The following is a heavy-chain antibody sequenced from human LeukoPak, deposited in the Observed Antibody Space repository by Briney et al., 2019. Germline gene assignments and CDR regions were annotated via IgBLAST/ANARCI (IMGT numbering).Heavy chain of an antibody. D-gene: IGHD2-8*01. V-gene: IGHV4-59*01. J-gene: IGHJ4*02. CDR2: IYYSGST. CDR3: ARLRGYCINDVCSSDRFPDY. Sequence: SETLSLTCTVSGRSISSYYWSWIRQPPGKGLEWIGYIYYSGSTNYNPSLKSRVTISVDTSKNQFSLKVRSVTAADTAVYYCARLRGYCINDVCSSDRFPDYWGQGTLVTVSS. CDR1: GRSISSYY.